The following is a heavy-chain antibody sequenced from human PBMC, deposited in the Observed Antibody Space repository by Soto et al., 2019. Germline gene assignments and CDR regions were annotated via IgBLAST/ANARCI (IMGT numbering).Heavy chain of an antibody. CDR1: GFTFSSYW. CDR2: IKQDGSEK. J-gene: IGHJ4*02. CDR3: ARDSSDGIDY. V-gene: IGHV3-7*01. Sequence: EVQLVESGGDLVQPGGSLRLSCAASGFTFSSYWMSWVHQAPGKGLEWVANIKQDGSEKYYVDSMKGRFTISRDNAKNSLYLQMNSLRVEDTAVYYCARDSSDGIDYWGQGSLVTVSS.